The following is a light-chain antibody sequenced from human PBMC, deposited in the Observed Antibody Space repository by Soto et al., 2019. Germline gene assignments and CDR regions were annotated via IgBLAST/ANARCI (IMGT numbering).Light chain of an antibody. J-gene: IGLJ1*01. CDR1: SSEVGGYNS. Sequence: QSVLTQPASVSGSPGLSIAISCTGTSSEVGGYNSVSWYQQHPGKAPKLMIYDVSNRPSGVFNRFSGSKSGNTASLTISGLQAEDEGDYYCSSYTTGGSYVFGTGTKVTVL. V-gene: IGLV2-14*01. CDR2: DVS. CDR3: SSYTTGGSYV.